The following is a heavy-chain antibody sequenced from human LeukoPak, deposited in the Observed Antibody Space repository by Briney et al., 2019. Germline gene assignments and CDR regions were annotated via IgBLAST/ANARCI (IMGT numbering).Heavy chain of an antibody. V-gene: IGHV3-74*01. D-gene: IGHD2-2*01. CDR2: INTDGSST. CDR3: ARDTSGYQLPLNWFDP. Sequence: YPGGSLRLSCAASGLTFSSYWMHWFRQAPGKGLVWVSRINTDGSSTSYADSVKGRFTISRDNAKNTLYLQMNSLRAEDTAVYYCARDTSGYQLPLNWFDPWGQGTLVTVSS. CDR1: GLTFSSYW. J-gene: IGHJ5*02.